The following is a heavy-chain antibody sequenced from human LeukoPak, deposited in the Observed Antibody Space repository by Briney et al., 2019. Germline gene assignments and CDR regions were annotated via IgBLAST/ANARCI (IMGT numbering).Heavy chain of an antibody. J-gene: IGHJ3*02. V-gene: IGHV3-53*01. CDR1: GLTVSSSY. CDR2: IYNDGST. Sequence: PGGSLRLSCAASGLTVSSSYMSWVRQAPGKGLEWVSIIYNDGSTYYADSMKGRCTISRDNSKNTLYLQVNSLRAEDTAMYYCARNILFAFDIWGQGTMVTVSS. CDR3: ARNILFAFDI.